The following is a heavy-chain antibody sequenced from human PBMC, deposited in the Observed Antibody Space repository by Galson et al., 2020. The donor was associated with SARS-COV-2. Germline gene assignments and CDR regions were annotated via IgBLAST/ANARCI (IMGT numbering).Heavy chain of an antibody. CDR1: GFTFSKHW. Sequence: GGSLRLSCAVSGFTFSKHWMHRVRQAPGKGLVWVSRIYSEGSSTSYADSVKGRFTISGDNAKNTLYLQMNSLRAEDTAVYYCARGDMGNDYFDYWGQGTLVTVSS. D-gene: IGHD7-27*01. J-gene: IGHJ4*02. CDR3: ARGDMGNDYFDY. V-gene: IGHV3-74*01. CDR2: IYSEGSST.